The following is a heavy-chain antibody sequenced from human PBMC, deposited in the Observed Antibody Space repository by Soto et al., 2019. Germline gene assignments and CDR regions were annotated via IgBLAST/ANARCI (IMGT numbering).Heavy chain of an antibody. CDR2: IGTAGDP. Sequence: GGSLRLSCAASGFTFSSYDMHWVRQATGKGLEWVSPIGTAGDPYYLGSVKGRCTISTENAKNSLYLQMNSLRAGDTAVYYCATSISGWPFYYYYGMDVWGQGTTVTVSS. J-gene: IGHJ6*02. CDR1: GFTFSSYD. CDR3: ATSISGWPFYYYYGMDV. D-gene: IGHD6-19*01. V-gene: IGHV3-13*05.